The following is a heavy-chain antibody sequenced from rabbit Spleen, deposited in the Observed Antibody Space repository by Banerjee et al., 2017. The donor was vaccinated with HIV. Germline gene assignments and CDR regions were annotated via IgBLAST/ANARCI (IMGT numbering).Heavy chain of an antibody. Sequence: EESGGDLVKPEGALTLTCTASGFSFSSSYWICWVRQAPGKGLEWIACIYVGSGGSTYYATWAKGRFTISKTSSTTVTLQMTSLTAADTATYFCTRDTGSSFSSYGMDLWGPGTLVTVS. D-gene: IGHD8-1*01. CDR1: GFSFSSSYW. J-gene: IGHJ6*01. V-gene: IGHV1S45*01. CDR2: IYVGSGGST. CDR3: TRDTGSSFSSYGMDL.